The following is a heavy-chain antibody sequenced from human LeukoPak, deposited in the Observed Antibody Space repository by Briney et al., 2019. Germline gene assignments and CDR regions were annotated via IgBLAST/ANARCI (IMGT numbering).Heavy chain of an antibody. Sequence: GRSLGLSCAASGFTFSTYGMHWVRQAPGKGLEWVAVISYDGSNKYYADSVKGRFTISRDNSKNTLYLQMNSLRAEDTAVYYCANREYHLPALYWGQGTLVTVSS. CDR1: GFTFSTYG. D-gene: IGHD2-2*01. CDR3: ANREYHLPALY. CDR2: ISYDGSNK. V-gene: IGHV3-30*18. J-gene: IGHJ4*02.